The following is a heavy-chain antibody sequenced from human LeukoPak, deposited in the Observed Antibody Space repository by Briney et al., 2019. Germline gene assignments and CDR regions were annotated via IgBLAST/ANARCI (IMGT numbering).Heavy chain of an antibody. Sequence: GSLRLSCAASGFTFSSYAMSWVRQAPGKGLEWVSAISGSGGCTYYADSVKGRFTISRDNSKNTLYLQMNSLRAEDTAVYYCARVDDILTGYFDYWGQGTLVTVSS. D-gene: IGHD3-9*01. J-gene: IGHJ4*02. CDR1: GFTFSSYA. V-gene: IGHV3-23*01. CDR2: ISGSGGCT. CDR3: ARVDDILTGYFDY.